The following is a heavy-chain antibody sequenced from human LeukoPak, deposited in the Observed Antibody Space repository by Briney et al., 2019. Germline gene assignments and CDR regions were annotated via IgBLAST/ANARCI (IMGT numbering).Heavy chain of an antibody. V-gene: IGHV4-30-4*01. CDR1: GGSISSGDYY. Sequence: SETLSLTCTVSGGSISSGDYYWSWIRQPPGKGLEWIGYIYYSGSTYYNPSLKSRVTISVDTSKNQFSLKLSSVTAADTAVYYCARARYDYVWGSYRYHFDYWGQGTLVTVSS. J-gene: IGHJ4*02. CDR3: ARARYDYVWGSYRYHFDY. D-gene: IGHD3-16*02. CDR2: IYYSGST.